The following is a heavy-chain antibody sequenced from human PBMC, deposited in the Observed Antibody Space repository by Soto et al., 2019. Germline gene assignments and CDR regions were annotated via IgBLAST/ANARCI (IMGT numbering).Heavy chain of an antibody. CDR3: ARHVSDVSDDILTLFDY. J-gene: IGHJ4*02. D-gene: IGHD3-9*01. Sequence: SETLSLTCTVSGGSISSYYWSWIRQPPGKGLEWIGYIYYSGSTNYNPSLKSRVTISVDTSKNQFSLKLSSVTAADTAVYYCARHVSDVSDDILTLFDYWGQGTLVTVSS. CDR2: IYYSGST. V-gene: IGHV4-59*08. CDR1: GGSISSYY.